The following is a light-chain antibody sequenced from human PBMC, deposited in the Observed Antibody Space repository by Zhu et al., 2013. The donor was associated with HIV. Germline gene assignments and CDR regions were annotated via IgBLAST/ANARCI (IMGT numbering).Light chain of an antibody. Sequence: TQSPATLSVSPGERVTLSCRASQSVSTNLAWYQQKPGQAPRLLIYSAVLRATGIPARISGSGSGTEFTLTISSLQSEDFAVYYCQQLNSFGQGTTLEIK. CDR1: QSVSTN. CDR3: QQLNS. V-gene: IGKV3-15*01. J-gene: IGKJ2*03. CDR2: SAV.